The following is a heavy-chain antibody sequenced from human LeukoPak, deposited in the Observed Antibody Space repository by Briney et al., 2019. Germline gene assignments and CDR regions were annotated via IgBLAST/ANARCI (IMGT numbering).Heavy chain of an antibody. Sequence: GGSLRLSCAASGFTFISYSMNWVRQAPGKGLEWISYIGTTSTTIYYADSVKGRFTISRDNAKNSLYLQMNSLRAEDTAVYYCARRGYTSAWDYWGQGTLVTVSS. V-gene: IGHV3-48*01. CDR1: GFTFISYS. CDR2: IGTTSTTI. CDR3: ARRGYTSAWDY. D-gene: IGHD6-19*01. J-gene: IGHJ4*02.